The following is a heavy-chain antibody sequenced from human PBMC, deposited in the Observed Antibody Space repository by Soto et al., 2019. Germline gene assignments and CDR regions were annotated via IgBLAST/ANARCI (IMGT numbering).Heavy chain of an antibody. J-gene: IGHJ4*02. V-gene: IGHV3-23*01. D-gene: IGHD1-26*01. CDR1: GFTFSSYA. CDR3: AKAFFPSGSCYYFDY. CDR2: ISGSGGST. Sequence: GGSLRLSCAASGFTFSSYAMSWVRQAPGKGLEWVSAISGSGGSTYYADSVKGRFTISRDNSKNTLYLQMNSLRAEDTAVYYCAKAFFPSGSCYYFDYWGQGTLVTVSS.